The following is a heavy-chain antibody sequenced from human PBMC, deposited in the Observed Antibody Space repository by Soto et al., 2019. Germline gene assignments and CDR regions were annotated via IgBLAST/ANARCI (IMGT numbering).Heavy chain of an antibody. CDR3: ARGPKGWGGYCSNNGYPNDY. CDR2: IYHSGST. J-gene: IGHJ4*01. CDR1: SGSISSSNW. D-gene: IGHD3-10*01. Sequence: QVQLQESGPGLVKPSGTLSLTCAVSSGSISSSNWWSWVRQPPGKGLEWIGAIYHSGSTNSNPSHKDRVNIPGDKSKNQFYLKARVATRSDTAVYYGARGPKGWGGYCSNNGYPNDYWGQGTLVTVSS. V-gene: IGHV4-4*02.